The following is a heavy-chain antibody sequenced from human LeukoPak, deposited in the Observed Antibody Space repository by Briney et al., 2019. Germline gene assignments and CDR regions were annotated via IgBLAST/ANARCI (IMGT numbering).Heavy chain of an antibody. V-gene: IGHV3-7*01. Sequence: GGSLRLSCAASGFTFSSYWMSWVRQAPGKWLEWVANIKQDGTEKYYVDSVKGRFTISRDNAKNSLYLQMNSLRVEDTAVYYCVKVAKYYYGSETYYFFEHWGQGTPVTASS. CDR3: VKVAKYYYGSETYYFFEH. D-gene: IGHD3-10*01. J-gene: IGHJ4*02. CDR2: IKQDGTEK. CDR1: GFTFSSYW.